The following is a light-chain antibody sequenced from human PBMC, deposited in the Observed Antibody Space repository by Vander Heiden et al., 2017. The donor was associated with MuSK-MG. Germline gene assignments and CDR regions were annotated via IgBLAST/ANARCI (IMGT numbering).Light chain of an antibody. Sequence: DIVMTQSPDSVAVSLGEKATIHCKSSHSVFYSSDNKNYLAWYQQKAGQPPKLLIYWASTRESGVPDRFSGSGSGTDFTLTISSLQAQDVAVYYCQQYYSTPWTFGQGTKVEIK. V-gene: IGKV4-1*01. CDR2: WAS. CDR1: HSVFYSSDNKNY. J-gene: IGKJ1*01. CDR3: QQYYSTPWT.